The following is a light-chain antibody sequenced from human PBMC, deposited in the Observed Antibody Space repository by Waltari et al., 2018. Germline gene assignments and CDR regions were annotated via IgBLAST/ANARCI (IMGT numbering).Light chain of an antibody. CDR2: YDS. V-gene: IGLV3-21*04. J-gene: IGLJ3*02. Sequence: YVLTQPPSVSVDPGKTARLTCGGDNIGSKSVNWYQQKPGQAPVLVMFYDSDRPSGSPERFSGANSGNTATLTISWVEAGDEADDHCQVWDDVTDSGVFGGGTKLTVL. CDR1: NIGSKS. CDR3: QVWDDVTDSGV.